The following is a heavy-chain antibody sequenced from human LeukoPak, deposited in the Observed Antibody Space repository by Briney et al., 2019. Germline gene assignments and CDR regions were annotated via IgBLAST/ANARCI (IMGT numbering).Heavy chain of an antibody. CDR2: INPNSGGT. CDR1: GYTFTGYY. Sequence: ASVKVSCKASGYTFTGYYMHWVRQAPGQGLEWMGWINPNSGGTNYAQKFQGRVTMTTDTSTSTAYMELRSLRSDDTAVYYCARGRYCSGGSCYLLFDYWGQGTLVTVSS. V-gene: IGHV1-2*02. D-gene: IGHD2-15*01. CDR3: ARGRYCSGGSCYLLFDY. J-gene: IGHJ4*02.